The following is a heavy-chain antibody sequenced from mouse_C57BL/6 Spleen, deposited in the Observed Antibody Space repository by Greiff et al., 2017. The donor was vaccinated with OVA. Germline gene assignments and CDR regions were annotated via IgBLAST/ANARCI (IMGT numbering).Heavy chain of an antibody. CDR1: GFTFTDYY. Sequence: EVKLVESGGGLVQPGGSLSLSCAASGFTFTDYYMSWVRQPPGKALEWLGVIRNKANSYTTEYSASVKGRFTISRDNSQSILYLQMNALGAKDRATYDCATVGAGWYFDVWGTGTTVTVSS. J-gene: IGHJ1*03. CDR2: IRNKANSYTT. D-gene: IGHD1-1*01. V-gene: IGHV7-3*01. CDR3: ATVGAGWYFDV.